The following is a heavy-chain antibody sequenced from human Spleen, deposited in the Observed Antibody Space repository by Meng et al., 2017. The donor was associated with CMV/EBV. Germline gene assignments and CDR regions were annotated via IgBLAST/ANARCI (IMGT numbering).Heavy chain of an antibody. CDR2: INWNGGST. D-gene: IGHD1-26*01. CDR3: AKPFVGANTGGYFDY. CDR1: GFTFDDYA. Sequence: GGSLRLSCAVSGFTFDDYAMSWVRQVPGKGLEWVSGINWNGGSTGYVDSVKGRFTVSRDNAKNSLYLQMNSLRVEDTAFYYCAKPFVGANTGGYFDYWGQGSLVTVSS. J-gene: IGHJ4*02. V-gene: IGHV3-20*04.